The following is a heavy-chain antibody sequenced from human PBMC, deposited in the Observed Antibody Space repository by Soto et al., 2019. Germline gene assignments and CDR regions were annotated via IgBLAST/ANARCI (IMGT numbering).Heavy chain of an antibody. CDR3: ATHLHIVVRLSPPFSFYGLDV. J-gene: IGHJ6*02. V-gene: IGHV3-23*01. D-gene: IGHD2-2*01. CDR1: GFTFSTYA. CDR2: IAASDGAT. Sequence: GGSLRLSCVASGFTFSTYAMSWVRQAPGKGLEWVAGIAASDGATYYADSVKGRFTISRDNSKNTLYLQMNSPRAEDTAVYYCATHLHIVVRLSPPFSFYGLDVWGQGTTVTVSS.